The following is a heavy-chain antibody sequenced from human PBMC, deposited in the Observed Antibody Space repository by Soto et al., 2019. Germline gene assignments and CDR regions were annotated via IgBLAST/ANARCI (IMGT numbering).Heavy chain of an antibody. V-gene: IGHV4-31*03. D-gene: IGHD2-2*01. CDR2: IYYSGST. J-gene: IGHJ4*02. CDR3: ARARPSSTSCYFGY. Sequence: SETLSLTCTVSGGSISSGGYYWSWIRQHPGKGLEWIGYIYYSGSTYYNPSLKSRVTISVDTSKNQFSLKLSSVTAADTAVYYCARARPSSTSCYFGYWGQGTLVTVSS. CDR1: GGSISSGGYY.